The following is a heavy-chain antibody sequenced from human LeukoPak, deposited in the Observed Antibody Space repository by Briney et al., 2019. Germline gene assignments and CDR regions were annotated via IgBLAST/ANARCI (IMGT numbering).Heavy chain of an antibody. V-gene: IGHV4-59*12. CDR1: GDSISNYY. CDR3: ARSRSGYGYEHGAFEI. Sequence: PETLSLTCTVSGDSISNYYWSWIRQPPGKGLEWIAYIDYRGSTTYNPSLRSRITISVDTSRNQFSLKLRSVTAADTAVYYCARSRSGYGYEHGAFEIWGQGTMVTVSS. CDR2: IDYRGST. J-gene: IGHJ3*02. D-gene: IGHD5-12*01.